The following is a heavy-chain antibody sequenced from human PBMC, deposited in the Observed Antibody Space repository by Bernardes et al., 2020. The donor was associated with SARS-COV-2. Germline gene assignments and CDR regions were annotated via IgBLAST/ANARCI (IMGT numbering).Heavy chain of an antibody. V-gene: IGHV1-8*01. J-gene: IGHJ6*02. Sequence: ASVKVSCKASGYTFTSYDINWVRQATGQGLEWMGWMNPNSGNTGYAQKFKGRVTMTRNTSISTAYMELSSLRSEDTAVYYCARGSPITIFGVVIGVYYYGMDVCGQGTTVTGSS. CDR3: ARGSPITIFGVVIGVYYYGMDV. CDR1: GYTFTSYD. D-gene: IGHD3-3*01. CDR2: MNPNSGNT.